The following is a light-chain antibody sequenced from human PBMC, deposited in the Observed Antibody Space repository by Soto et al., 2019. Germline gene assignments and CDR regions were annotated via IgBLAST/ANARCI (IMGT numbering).Light chain of an antibody. CDR1: QNIFNY. V-gene: IGKV1-33*01. CDR2: DAS. CDR3: QQYEDLPLT. J-gene: IGKJ4*01. Sequence: DVQLTQSPSTLPASVGDRVAITCQATQNIFNYLNWFQQRPGKTPQLLISDASHLEPGVPSRFSGQRSGTDFTLIISDLQPEDFARYFCQQYEDLPLTFGGGTRVEV.